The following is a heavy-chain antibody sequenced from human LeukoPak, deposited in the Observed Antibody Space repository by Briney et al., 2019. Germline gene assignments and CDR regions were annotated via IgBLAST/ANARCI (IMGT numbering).Heavy chain of an antibody. CDR2: ISDNT. V-gene: IGHV3-23*01. CDR3: AKGQGSGIYKYYFDY. Sequence: PGGSLRLSCAVSGFTFSMYAMAWVRQAPGKGLEWVSGISDNTYYADSVRGRFTISRDNSKNTLYLQMNSLRAEDTAVYYCAKGQGSGIYKYYFDYWGQGTLVTVSS. CDR1: GFTFSMYA. D-gene: IGHD3-10*01. J-gene: IGHJ4*02.